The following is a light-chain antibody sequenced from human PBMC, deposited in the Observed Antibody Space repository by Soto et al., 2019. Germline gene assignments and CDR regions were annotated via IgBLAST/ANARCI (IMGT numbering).Light chain of an antibody. Sequence: DIQVTQSPSTLSASVGDPVPITCRASESIDNWLAWFQQKPGKAHKVLICDASNLKTGVPSRFSGSGSGTHYTFTISSLQPEDIATYYCQHYDSLRLTFGGGTKVDI. V-gene: IGKV1-33*01. J-gene: IGKJ4*01. CDR2: DAS. CDR3: QHYDSLRLT. CDR1: ESIDNW.